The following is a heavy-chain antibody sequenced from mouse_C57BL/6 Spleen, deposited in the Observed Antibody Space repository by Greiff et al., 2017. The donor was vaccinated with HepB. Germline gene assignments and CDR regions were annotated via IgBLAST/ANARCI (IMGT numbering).Heavy chain of an antibody. CDR2: ISSGSSTI. V-gene: IGHV5-17*01. Sequence: EVKLVESGGGLVKPGGSLKFSCAASGFTFSDYGMHWVRQAPEKGLEWVAYISSGSSTIYYADTVKGRFTISRDNAKNTLFLQMTSLRSEDTAMYYWASPTVVAPFDYWGQGTTLTVSS. D-gene: IGHD1-1*01. CDR1: GFTFSDYG. CDR3: ASPTVVAPFDY. J-gene: IGHJ2*01.